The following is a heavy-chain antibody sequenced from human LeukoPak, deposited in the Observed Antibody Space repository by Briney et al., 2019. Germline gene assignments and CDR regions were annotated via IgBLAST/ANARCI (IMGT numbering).Heavy chain of an antibody. V-gene: IGHV3-23*01. D-gene: IGHD3-16*01. CDR1: GFTFSSYA. Sequence: GRSLRLSCAASGFTFSSYAMSWVRQAPGKGLEWVSAISGSGGSTYYADSVKGRFTISRDNSKNTLYLQMNSLRAEDTAVYYCAKAGKWGSGSIDYWGQGTLVTVSS. CDR3: AKAGKWGSGSIDY. J-gene: IGHJ4*02. CDR2: ISGSGGST.